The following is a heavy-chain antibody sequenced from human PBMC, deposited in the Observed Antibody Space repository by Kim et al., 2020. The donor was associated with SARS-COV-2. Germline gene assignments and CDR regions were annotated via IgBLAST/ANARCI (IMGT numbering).Heavy chain of an antibody. V-gene: IGHV6-1*01. CDR3: ARAAPGCGGNCRNWLDP. Sequence: SQTLSLTCAISGDSVSSNSTAWNWIRQSPSRGLEWLGRTYYRSKWYNDYAVSVKSRIIINPDTAKNQFSLQLNSMTPEDTAVYYCARAAPGCGGNCRNWLDPWGQGTLVTVSS. CDR2: TYYRSKWYN. D-gene: IGHD2-21*02. CDR1: GDSVSSNSTA. J-gene: IGHJ5*02.